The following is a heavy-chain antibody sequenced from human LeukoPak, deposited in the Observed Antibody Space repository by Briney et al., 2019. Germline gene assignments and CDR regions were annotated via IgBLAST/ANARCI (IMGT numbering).Heavy chain of an antibody. CDR3: ASLYYESSGYDRTFDY. Sequence: SQTLSLTCTVSGGSISSGTYFWNWVRQHPGKGLEWIGYIYYSGSTSYNPSLKTRVIISVDTSKNQFSLKLSSVTAADTAVYYCASLYYESSGYDRTFDYWGQGTLATVSS. CDR1: GGSISSGTYF. V-gene: IGHV4-31*03. D-gene: IGHD3-22*01. CDR2: IYYSGST. J-gene: IGHJ4*02.